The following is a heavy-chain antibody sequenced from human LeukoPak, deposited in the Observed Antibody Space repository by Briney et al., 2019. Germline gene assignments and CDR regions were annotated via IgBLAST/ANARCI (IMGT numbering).Heavy chain of an antibody. D-gene: IGHD6-19*01. CDR1: GFTFSSYW. J-gene: IGHJ4*02. CDR2: INNGGSTT. CDR3: ARTYSSFDY. V-gene: IGHV3-74*01. Sequence: PGGSLRLSCAVSGFTFSSYWMHWVRQAPGKGLVRVSRINNGGSTTAYADSVKGRFTISRDNTKNTLYLQMNSLRAEDTAVYYCARTYSSFDYWGQGTLVTVSS.